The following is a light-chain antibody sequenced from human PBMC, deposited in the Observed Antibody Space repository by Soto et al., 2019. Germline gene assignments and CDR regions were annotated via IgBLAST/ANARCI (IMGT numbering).Light chain of an antibody. CDR1: SSDVGLYDY. Sequence: QSVLTQPASVSGSPGQSITISCTGTSSDVGLYDYVSWYQQHPGKAPQLMIYAVSNRPSGVSNRFSASKSGNTASLFISGLQAEDEAYYYCSSYTSDSSDVFGSGTKVTVL. J-gene: IGLJ1*01. CDR2: AVS. CDR3: SSYTSDSSDV. V-gene: IGLV2-14*01.